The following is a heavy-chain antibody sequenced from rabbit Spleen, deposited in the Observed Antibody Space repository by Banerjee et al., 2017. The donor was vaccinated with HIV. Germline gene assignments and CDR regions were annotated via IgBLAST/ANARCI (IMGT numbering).Heavy chain of an antibody. CDR3: ARQLGDSSDYNL. J-gene: IGHJ4*01. Sequence: QSLEESGGDLVKPGASLTLTCTASGFSFSSNYYISWVRQAPGKGLEWIGCIRTSNSGTWYASWAKGRFTISSPSSTTVTLQMTSVTAADTATYFCARQLGDSSDYNLWGPGTLVTVS. CDR1: GFSFSSNYY. D-gene: IGHD1-1*01. CDR2: IRTSNSGT. V-gene: IGHV1S40*01.